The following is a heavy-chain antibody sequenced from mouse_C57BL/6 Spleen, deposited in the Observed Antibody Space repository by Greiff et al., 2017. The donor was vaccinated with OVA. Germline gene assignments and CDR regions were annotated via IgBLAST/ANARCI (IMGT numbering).Heavy chain of an antibody. V-gene: IGHV1-26*01. CDR1: GYTFTDYY. CDR3: ARDRGERGEKFDY. Sequence: VQLQQSGPELVKPGASVKISCKASGYTFTDYYMNWVKQSHGKSLEWIGDINPNNGGTSYNQKFKGKATLTVDQSYSTPYMELHSLTSEDSAVYYCARDRGERGEKFDYWGQGTTLTVS. D-gene: IGHD2-14*01. CDR2: INPNNGGT. J-gene: IGHJ2*01.